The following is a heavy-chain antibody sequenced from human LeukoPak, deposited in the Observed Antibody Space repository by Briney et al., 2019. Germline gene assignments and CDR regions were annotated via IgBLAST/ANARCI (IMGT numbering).Heavy chain of an antibody. CDR3: AKGPILHFDY. CDR2: ISGSGDNT. J-gene: IGHJ4*02. CDR1: GFTFSSYA. D-gene: IGHD3-9*01. Sequence: GGSLRLSCAASGFTFSSYAMSWVRQAPGKGLEWVSDISGSGDNTYYADSVKGRFTISRDNSKNTLYLQMNSLRAEDTAVYYCAKGPILHFDYWGQGTLVTVSS. V-gene: IGHV3-23*01.